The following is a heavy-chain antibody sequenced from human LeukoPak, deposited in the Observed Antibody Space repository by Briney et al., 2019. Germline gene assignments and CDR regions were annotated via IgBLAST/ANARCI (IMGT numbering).Heavy chain of an antibody. CDR3: ARGPSYHCTSTSCYLDY. D-gene: IGHD2-2*01. CDR1: GFTFSSYA. J-gene: IGHJ4*02. Sequence: GGSLRLSCAASGFTFSSYAMHWVRQAPGKGLEWVAVISYDGGNTYYADSVKGRFTISRDNSKNTLYLQMNSLRAEDTAVYYCARGPSYHCTSTSCYLDYWGQGTLVTVSS. V-gene: IGHV3-30*04. CDR2: ISYDGGNT.